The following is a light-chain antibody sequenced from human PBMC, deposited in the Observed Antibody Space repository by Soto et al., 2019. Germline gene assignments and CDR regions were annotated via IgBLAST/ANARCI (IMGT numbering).Light chain of an antibody. CDR1: SSDVGGYNY. V-gene: IGLV2-14*01. CDR3: NSYTNNNTFV. Sequence: QSVLTQPASVSGSARQSITSSCTGTSSDVGGYNYVSWFQQHPGKAPKLMIYEVSNRPSGVSNRFSGSRSGNTASLTISGLQSEDEAEYYCNSYTNNNTFVFGTGTKLTVL. J-gene: IGLJ1*01. CDR2: EVS.